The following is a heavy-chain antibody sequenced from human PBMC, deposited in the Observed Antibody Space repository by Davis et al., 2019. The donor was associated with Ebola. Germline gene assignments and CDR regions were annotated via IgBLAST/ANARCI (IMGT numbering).Heavy chain of an antibody. CDR2: IYSGGST. CDR1: GFTVSSNY. V-gene: IGHV3-53*01. Sequence: PGGSLRLSCAASGFTVSSNYMSWVRQAPGKGLEWVSVIYSGGSTYYADSVKGRFTISRDNSKNTLYLQMNSLRAEDTAVYYCASLCGGDCPDYDYGMDVWGQGTTVTVSS. CDR3: ASLCGGDCPDYDYGMDV. J-gene: IGHJ6*02. D-gene: IGHD2-21*02.